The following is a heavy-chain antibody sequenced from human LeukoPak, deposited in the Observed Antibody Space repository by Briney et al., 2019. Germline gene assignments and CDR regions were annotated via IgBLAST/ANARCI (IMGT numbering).Heavy chain of an antibody. CDR2: ISSDGTNK. Sequence: GRSLRLSCVASGFTFRSYAMHWVRQAPGKGLEWVIVISSDGTNKYYADSVKGRFTVSRDNSKNTLYLQMNSLRDKDTAVYYCGRDLTTLGHPGYYYGMDVWGQGTTVTVSS. J-gene: IGHJ6*02. CDR1: GFTFRSYA. CDR3: GRDLTTLGHPGYYYGMDV. D-gene: IGHD2-15*01. V-gene: IGHV3-30-3*01.